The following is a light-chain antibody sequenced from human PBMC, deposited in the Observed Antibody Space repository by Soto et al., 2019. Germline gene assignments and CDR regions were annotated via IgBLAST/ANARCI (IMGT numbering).Light chain of an antibody. J-gene: IGKJ3*01. Sequence: DIQMTQSPSSLSASVGDRVTITCRASQSISSYLNWYQQKPGKAPKLLIYAASTLQRGVLSRFSGSGFGTDFTLTISSLQPEDFATYYCQQSYSTPFTFGPGTKVDIK. CDR3: QQSYSTPFT. CDR1: QSISSY. CDR2: AAS. V-gene: IGKV1-39*01.